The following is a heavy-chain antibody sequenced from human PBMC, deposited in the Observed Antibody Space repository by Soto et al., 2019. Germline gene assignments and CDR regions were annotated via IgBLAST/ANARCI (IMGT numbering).Heavy chain of an antibody. J-gene: IGHJ4*02. Sequence: EVQLLESGGHLIQPGESLRLSCAASGFSFSGYTMNWVRQAQGKGLEWISGINGGGGTTYYADSVKGRFTITRDDSKNILYLQMNXXXAEXTAIYYCAKDRHPDGIWTFDYWGRGTLVTVSS. CDR2: INGGGGTT. CDR3: AKDRHPDGIWTFDY. D-gene: IGHD3-9*01. V-gene: IGHV3-23*01. CDR1: GFSFSGYT.